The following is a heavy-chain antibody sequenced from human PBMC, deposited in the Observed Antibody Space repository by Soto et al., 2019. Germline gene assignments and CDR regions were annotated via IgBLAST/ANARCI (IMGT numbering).Heavy chain of an antibody. J-gene: IGHJ6*02. Sequence: EVQLVESGGGLVQPGGSLRLSCAASGFTFSIYWMHWVRQAPGKGPVWVSRIDNAGSSARYADSVKGRFTISRDNAKNTVYLERNSVRAEGTAVYYCTRVGGSVSGMDVWGQGTTVTVSS. CDR3: TRVGGSVSGMDV. V-gene: IGHV3-74*01. D-gene: IGHD1-26*01. CDR2: IDNAGSSA. CDR1: GFTFSIYW.